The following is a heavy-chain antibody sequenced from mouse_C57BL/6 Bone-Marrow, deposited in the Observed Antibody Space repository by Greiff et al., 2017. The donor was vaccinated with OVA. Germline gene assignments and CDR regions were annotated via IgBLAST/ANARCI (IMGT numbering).Heavy chain of an antibody. CDR2: ISSGSSTI. Sequence: EVKVEESGGGLVKPGGSLKLSCAASGFTFSDYGMHWVRQAPEKGLEWVAYISSGSSTIYYADTVKGRFTISRDNAKNTLFLQMTSLRSEDTAMYYCARRLGQCYAMDYWGQGTSVTVSS. CDR3: ARRLGQCYAMDY. D-gene: IGHD3-3*01. J-gene: IGHJ4*01. CDR1: GFTFSDYG. V-gene: IGHV5-17*01.